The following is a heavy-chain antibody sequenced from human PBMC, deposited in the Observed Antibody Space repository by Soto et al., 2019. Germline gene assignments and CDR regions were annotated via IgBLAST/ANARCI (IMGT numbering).Heavy chain of an antibody. Sequence: ASVKVSCKASGYTFTSYGISWVRQAPGQGLEWMGWISAYNGNTNYAQKLQGRVTMTTDTSTSTAYKELRSLRSDDTAVYYCARWGYDFWSGYLRYFNYWGQETLVTVS. CDR3: ARWGYDFWSGYLRYFNY. V-gene: IGHV1-18*01. CDR1: GYTFTSYG. J-gene: IGHJ4*02. CDR2: ISAYNGNT. D-gene: IGHD3-3*01.